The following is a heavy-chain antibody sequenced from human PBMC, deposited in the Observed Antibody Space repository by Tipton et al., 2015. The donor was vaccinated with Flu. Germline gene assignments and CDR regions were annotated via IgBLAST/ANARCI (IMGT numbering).Heavy chain of an antibody. Sequence: SLRLSCAASGFTFNDHYMDWVRQAPGEGLEWLGRVKNKANSYATEFTASVKDRFTISRDDSKNAVYLQMNSLKAEDTAVYYCARSPSYSGSGIYPYYFDDWGQGTLVTVSS. CDR1: GFTFNDHY. V-gene: IGHV3-72*01. J-gene: IGHJ4*02. CDR2: VKNKANSYAT. CDR3: ARSPSYSGSGIYPYYFDD. D-gene: IGHD3-10*01.